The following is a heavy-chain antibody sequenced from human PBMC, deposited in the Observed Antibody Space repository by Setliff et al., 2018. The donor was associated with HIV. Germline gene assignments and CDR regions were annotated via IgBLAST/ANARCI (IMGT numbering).Heavy chain of an antibody. CDR1: GYTFTSYG. D-gene: IGHD5-18*01. CDR2: IIPSFGTA. CDR3: ARGTAMVTTDAFDI. V-gene: IGHV1-69*05. Sequence: ASVKVSCKASGYTFTSYGISWVRQAPGQGLEWMGGIIPSFGTANYAQKFQGRVTITTDESTSTAYMELSSLRSEDTAVYYCARGTAMVTTDAFDIWGQGTMVTVSS. J-gene: IGHJ3*02.